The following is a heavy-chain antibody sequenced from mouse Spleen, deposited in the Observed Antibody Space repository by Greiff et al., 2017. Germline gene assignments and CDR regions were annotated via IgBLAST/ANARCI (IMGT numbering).Heavy chain of an antibody. CDR2: ISYSGST. CDR3: AREEANLYWYFDV. D-gene: IGHD6-1*01. Sequence: EVMLVESGPGLVKPSQSLSLTCTVTGYSITSDYAWNWIRQFPGNKLEWMGYISYSGSTSYNPSLKSRISITRDTSKNQFFLQLNSVTTEDTATYYCAREEANLYWYFDVWGAGTTVTVSS. CDR1: GYSITSDYA. J-gene: IGHJ1*01. V-gene: IGHV3-2*02.